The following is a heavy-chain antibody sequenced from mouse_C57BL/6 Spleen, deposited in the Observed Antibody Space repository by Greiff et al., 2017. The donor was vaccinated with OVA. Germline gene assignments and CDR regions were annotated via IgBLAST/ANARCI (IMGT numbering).Heavy chain of an antibody. J-gene: IGHJ4*01. CDR3: ARGVVPLYAMDY. Sequence: VKLMESGPELVKPGASVKISCKASGYAFSSSWMNWVKQRPGKGLEWIGRIYPGDGDTNYNGKFKGKATLTADKSSSTAYMQLSSLTSEDSAVYFCARGVVPLYAMDYWGQGTSVTVSS. V-gene: IGHV1-82*01. CDR1: GYAFSSSW. CDR2: IYPGDGDT. D-gene: IGHD1-1*01.